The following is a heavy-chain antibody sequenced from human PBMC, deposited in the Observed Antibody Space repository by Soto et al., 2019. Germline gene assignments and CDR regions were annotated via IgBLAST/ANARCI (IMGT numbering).Heavy chain of an antibody. V-gene: IGHV4-39*01. J-gene: IGHJ4*02. CDR3: AAYSSGWLRGGVFEY. D-gene: IGHD6-19*01. CDR2: IYYSGST. Sequence: QLQLQESGPGLVKPSETLSLTCTVSGGSISSSSYYWGWIRQPPGKGLEWIGSIYYSGSTYYNPSLKSRVTISLDTSKNQFSLKLSSVTAADTAVYYCAAYSSGWLRGGVFEYWGQGTLVTVSS. CDR1: GGSISSSSYY.